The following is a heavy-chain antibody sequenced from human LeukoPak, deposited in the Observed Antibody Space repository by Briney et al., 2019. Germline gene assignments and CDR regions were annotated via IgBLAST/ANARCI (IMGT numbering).Heavy chain of an antibody. D-gene: IGHD6-6*01. Sequence: GGSLRLSCAASGFTFSSYSMNWVRQAPGKGLEWVSSISSSSSYIYYADSVKGRFTISRDNAKNSLYLQMNSLRAEDTAVYYCVREAPLALVFDYWGQGTLVTVSS. CDR1: GFTFSSYS. J-gene: IGHJ4*02. CDR2: ISSSSSYI. CDR3: VREAPLALVFDY. V-gene: IGHV3-21*01.